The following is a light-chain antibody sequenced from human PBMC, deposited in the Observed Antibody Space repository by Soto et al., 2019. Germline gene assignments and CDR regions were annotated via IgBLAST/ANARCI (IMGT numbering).Light chain of an antibody. CDR1: QDVGTY. J-gene: IGKJ5*01. CDR3: QQGGNWPVT. CDR2: GAS. Sequence: EMVLTQSPVTLSLSPGERATLSCRASQDVGTYVAWYQVRGGQAPRLLISGASTRATGIPDRINGGGSGADFILTINSLESGDSAVYFCQQGGNWPVTFGQGTRVEIK. V-gene: IGKV3D-11*01.